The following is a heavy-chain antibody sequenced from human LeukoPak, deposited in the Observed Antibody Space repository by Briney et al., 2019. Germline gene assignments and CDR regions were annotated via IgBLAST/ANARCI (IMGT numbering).Heavy chain of an antibody. CDR3: ARAPSTENYFPWYFDL. D-gene: IGHD2/OR15-2a*01. J-gene: IGHJ2*01. Sequence: PGGSLRLSCAASGFTFSSSSLNWVRQAPGKALEWVSSITSSSRYIYHADSLKGRFTISRDNAKNSLFLQMNSLRADDTAVHYCARAPSTENYFPWYFDLWGRGTLVTVSS. CDR2: ITSSSRYI. CDR1: GFTFSSSS. V-gene: IGHV3-21*01.